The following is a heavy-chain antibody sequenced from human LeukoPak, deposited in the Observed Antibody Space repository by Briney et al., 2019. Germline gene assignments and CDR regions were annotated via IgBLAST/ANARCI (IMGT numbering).Heavy chain of an antibody. CDR3: ARVTDYYDSSGYYGDFDY. D-gene: IGHD3-22*01. CDR2: IYYSGST. J-gene: IGHJ4*02. CDR1: GGSISSSSYY. Sequence: SETLSLTCTVSGGSISSSSYYWGWIRQPPGKGLEWIGSIYYSGSTYYNPSLKSRVTISVDTPKNQFSLKLSSVTAADTAVYYCARVTDYYDSSGYYGDFDYWGQGTLVTVSS. V-gene: IGHV4-39*07.